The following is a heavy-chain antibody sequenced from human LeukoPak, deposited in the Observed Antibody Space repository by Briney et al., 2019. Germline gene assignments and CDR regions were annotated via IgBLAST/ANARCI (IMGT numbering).Heavy chain of an antibody. Sequence: SETLSLTCAVSGGSISGFYWSWIRQSAGKGLEYIGRINTSGGSSYYPSLKSRVTMSVDTTRNQISLNLSSVTAADTAVYYCARDTSEGWYDPWGQGTLVTVSS. J-gene: IGHJ5*02. V-gene: IGHV4-4*07. CDR2: INTSGGS. CDR1: GGSISGFY. CDR3: ARDTSEGWYDP. D-gene: IGHD1-26*01.